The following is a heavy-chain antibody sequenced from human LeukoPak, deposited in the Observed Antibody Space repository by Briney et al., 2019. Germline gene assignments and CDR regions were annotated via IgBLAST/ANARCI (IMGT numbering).Heavy chain of an antibody. CDR2: SSNSGST. J-gene: IGHJ4*02. CDR1: GGSISSYY. CDR3: ARRGGSAWYPLDY. Sequence: SETLSLTCTVSGGSISSYYWSWIRQPPGKGLEWIGYSSNSGSTSYNPSLTSRVTISVDRSRNQFPLNLSSVSATDTAVYYCARRGGSAWYPLDYWGQGTLVTVSS. V-gene: IGHV4-59*08. D-gene: IGHD6-19*01.